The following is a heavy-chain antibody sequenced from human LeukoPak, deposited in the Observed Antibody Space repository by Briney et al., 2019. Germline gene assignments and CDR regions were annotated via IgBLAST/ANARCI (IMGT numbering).Heavy chain of an antibody. J-gene: IGHJ4*02. CDR2: ITGSSSYI. CDR1: GFTFSTYS. Sequence: GGTVRFSCAASGFTFSTYSMNWVRQAPGKGLEWVSSITGSSSYIYYADSVTGRFTISRDNAKNSLYLHMNSLGAEDTAVYYCARDYYESSGYPFDYWGQGSLVTVSS. CDR3: ARDYYESSGYPFDY. V-gene: IGHV3-21*01. D-gene: IGHD3-22*01.